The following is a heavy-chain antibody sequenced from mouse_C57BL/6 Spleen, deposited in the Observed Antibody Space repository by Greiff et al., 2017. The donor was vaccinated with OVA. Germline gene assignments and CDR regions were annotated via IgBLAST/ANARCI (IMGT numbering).Heavy chain of an antibody. CDR2: INPSTGGT. CDR3: ARKDYYGSSPPWFAY. Sequence: EVQLQQSGPELVKPGASVKISCKASGYSFTGYYMNWVKQSPEKSLEWIGEINPSTGGTTYNQKFKAKATLTVDKSSSTAYMQLKSLTSEDSAVYYCARKDYYGSSPPWFAYWGQGTLVTVSA. J-gene: IGHJ3*01. D-gene: IGHD1-1*01. CDR1: GYSFTGYY. V-gene: IGHV1-42*01.